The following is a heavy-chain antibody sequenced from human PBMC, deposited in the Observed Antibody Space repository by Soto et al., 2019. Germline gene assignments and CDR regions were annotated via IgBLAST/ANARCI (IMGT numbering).Heavy chain of an antibody. CDR2: IYHSGST. V-gene: IGHV4-4*02. CDR3: ASLTDAGGPNYYYYGMGI. D-gene: IGHD2-15*01. J-gene: IGHJ6*02. Sequence: TRAACSGRVRSSNFCSWVSKTPGKGLEWIGEIYHSGSTNYNPSLTSRVTISVDKSKNQCSLKLSSLTAADTAVYYCASLTDAGGPNYYYYGMGICGQGPTGTVPS. CDR1: SGRVRSSNF.